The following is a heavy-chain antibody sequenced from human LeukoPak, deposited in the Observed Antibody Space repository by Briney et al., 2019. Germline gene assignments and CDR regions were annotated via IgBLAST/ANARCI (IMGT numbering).Heavy chain of an antibody. V-gene: IGHV4-59*01. CDR3: ARDVGLGCSSTNCMGY. Sequence: PSETLSLTCTVSRGSISSYYWSWIRQPPGKGQEWIGYIYYSGTTNYNPSLKSRVTISLDTSQNQFSLKLRSVTAADTALYYCARDVGLGCSSTNCMGYWGQGTLVTVSS. CDR2: IYYSGTT. CDR1: RGSISSYY. J-gene: IGHJ4*02. D-gene: IGHD2-2*01.